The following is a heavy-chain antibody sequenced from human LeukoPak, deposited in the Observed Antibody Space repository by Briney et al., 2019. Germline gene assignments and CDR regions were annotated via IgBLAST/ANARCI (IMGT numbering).Heavy chain of an antibody. V-gene: IGHV1-2*02. D-gene: IGHD4-23*01. Sequence: GASVKVSCKASGYTFTGYYMHWVRQAPGQGLEWMGWINPNSGGTNYAQKFQGRVTMTRDTSISTAYMELSRLRSDDTAVYYCARGRPYGGRPLSLFFDYWGQGTLVTVSS. CDR2: INPNSGGT. CDR1: GYTFTGYY. J-gene: IGHJ4*02. CDR3: ARGRPYGGRPLSLFFDY.